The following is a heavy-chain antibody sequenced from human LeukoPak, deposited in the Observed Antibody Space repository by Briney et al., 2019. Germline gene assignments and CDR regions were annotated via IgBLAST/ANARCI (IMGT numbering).Heavy chain of an antibody. V-gene: IGHV3-23*01. J-gene: IGHJ4*02. CDR3: AKGGYDYALSASHLDY. D-gene: IGHD3-16*01. CDR1: GFTFSSYA. Sequence: GGSLRLSCAASGFTFSSYAMSWVRQAPGKGLEWVSAISGSGGSTYYADSVKGRFTISRDNSKNTRYLQMNSLRAEDTAVYYCAKGGYDYALSASHLDYWGQGTLVTVSS. CDR2: ISGSGGST.